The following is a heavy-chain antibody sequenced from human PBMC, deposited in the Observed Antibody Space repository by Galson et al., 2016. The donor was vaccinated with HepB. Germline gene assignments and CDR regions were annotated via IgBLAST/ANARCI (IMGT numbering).Heavy chain of an antibody. J-gene: IGHJ4*02. V-gene: IGHV1-18*04. Sequence: SVKVSCKASGYTFTNYGISWVRQAPGQGLEWMAWISVYNGNTDYAQKFQGRVTMTTDTSSNTASLELRSLRSDDTAVYFCARDVPAAAAPLFDYWGQGTPVTVSS. CDR1: GYTFTNYG. CDR3: ARDVPAAAAPLFDY. CDR2: ISVYNGNT. D-gene: IGHD6-25*01.